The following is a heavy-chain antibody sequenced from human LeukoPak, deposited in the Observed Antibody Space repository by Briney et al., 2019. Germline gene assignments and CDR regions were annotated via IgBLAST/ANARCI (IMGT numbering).Heavy chain of an antibody. J-gene: IGHJ4*02. CDR2: IIPILGIA. Sequence: GSSVKVSCKASGGTFSSYAISWVRQAPGQGLEWMGRIIPILGIANYAQKFQGRVTITADKSTSTAYMELSSLRSEDTAVYYCARGSIPMVRGVYFDYWGQGTLVTVSS. V-gene: IGHV1-69*04. CDR1: GGTFSSYA. D-gene: IGHD3-10*01. CDR3: ARGSIPMVRGVYFDY.